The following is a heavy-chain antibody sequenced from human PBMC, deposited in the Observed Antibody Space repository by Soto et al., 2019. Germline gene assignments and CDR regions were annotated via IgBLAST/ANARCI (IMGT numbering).Heavy chain of an antibody. V-gene: IGHV3-48*03. Sequence: QPGGSLRLSCAASGFTFSSYEMDWVRQAPGKGLEWVSYISSSGSTIYYADSVKGRFTISRDNAKNSLYLQMNSLRAEDTAVYYCARDFFSRSGWYGYFQHWGQGTLVTVSS. J-gene: IGHJ1*01. CDR2: ISSSGSTI. CDR1: GFTFSSYE. D-gene: IGHD6-19*01. CDR3: ARDFFSRSGWYGYFQH.